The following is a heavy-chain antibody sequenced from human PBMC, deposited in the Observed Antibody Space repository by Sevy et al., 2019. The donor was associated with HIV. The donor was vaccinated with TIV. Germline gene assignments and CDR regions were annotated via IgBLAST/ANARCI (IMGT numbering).Heavy chain of an antibody. D-gene: IGHD3-22*01. CDR3: ARVGITMIDYYYYYMDV. J-gene: IGHJ6*03. Sequence: GGSLRLSCAASGFTFSSYSMNWVRQAPGKGLEWVSSISSSSSYIYYADSVKGRFTISRDNAKNSLYLQMNSLRAEDTAVYYSARVGITMIDYYYYYMDVWGKGTTVTVSS. V-gene: IGHV3-21*01. CDR1: GFTFSSYS. CDR2: ISSSSSYI.